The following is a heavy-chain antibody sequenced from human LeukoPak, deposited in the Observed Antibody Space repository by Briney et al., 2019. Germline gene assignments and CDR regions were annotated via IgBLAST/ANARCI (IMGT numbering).Heavy chain of an antibody. CDR3: AKGSGGSCYTTYDY. D-gene: IGHD2-15*01. CDR2: ISGSGGNT. Sequence: GGSLRLSCAASGFTFSSYAMSWVRQTPGKGLDWVSAISGSGGNTYYADSVKGRFTISRDNSRNTLYLQMNSLRAEDTAVYYCAKGSGGSCYTTYDYWGQGTLVTVSS. V-gene: IGHV3-23*01. CDR1: GFTFSSYA. J-gene: IGHJ4*02.